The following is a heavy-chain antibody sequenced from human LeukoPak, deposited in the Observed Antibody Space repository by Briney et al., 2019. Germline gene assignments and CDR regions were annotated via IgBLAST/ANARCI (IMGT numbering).Heavy chain of an antibody. CDR3: ARETDYGGNFVGFDY. CDR1: GFTFSSYA. CDR2: ISSNGGST. V-gene: IGHV3-64*01. Sequence: GGSLRLSCAGSGFTFSSYAMHWVRQAPGKGLEYVSAISSNGGSTYYANSVKGRFTISRDNSKNTLYLQMGSLRAEDMAVYYCARETDYGGNFVGFDYWGQGTLVTVSS. J-gene: IGHJ4*02. D-gene: IGHD4-23*01.